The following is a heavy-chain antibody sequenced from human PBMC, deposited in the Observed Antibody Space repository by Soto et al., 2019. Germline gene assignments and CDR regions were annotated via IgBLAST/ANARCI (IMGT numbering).Heavy chain of an antibody. CDR1: GVSFSTYS. CDR2: ISSRSYTI. D-gene: IGHD6-6*01. V-gene: IGHV3-48*02. CDR3: AIGGSSSDNGIDV. Sequence: EVQLVESGGGLVQPGGSLRLSCAASGVSFSTYSMNWVRQAPGKGLEGVSYISSRSYTIYYVDSVKGRFTISRANAKNSLYLQMNSLRDEDTAVYYCAIGGSSSDNGIDVWGQGTTVTVSS. J-gene: IGHJ6*02.